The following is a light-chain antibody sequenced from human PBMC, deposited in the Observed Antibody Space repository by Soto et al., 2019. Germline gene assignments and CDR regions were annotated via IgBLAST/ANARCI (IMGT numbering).Light chain of an antibody. CDR3: QPYNNLPRT. CDR1: QRSSSN. J-gene: IGKJ1*01. Sequence: IVNTLYPSTLYDSQRPRATLSCRASQRSSSNLAWYQQKPGQAPRLLIYGASTRATGIPARFSGSGSGTEFTLTISSLQSEDFAVYYCQPYNNLPRTVGQGTKVEI. V-gene: IGKV3-15*01. CDR2: GAS.